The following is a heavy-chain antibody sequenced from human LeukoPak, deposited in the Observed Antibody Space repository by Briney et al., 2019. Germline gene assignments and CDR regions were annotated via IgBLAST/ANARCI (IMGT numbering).Heavy chain of an antibody. J-gene: IGHJ4*02. D-gene: IGHD3-10*01. CDR1: GFTFDDYA. CDR2: ISGDGGTT. CDR3: ARGVYYGSGSYYYFDY. V-gene: IGHV3-43*02. Sequence: PGGSLGLSCAASGFTFDDYAMQWVRQAPGKGLEWVSLISGDGGTTYYADSVKGRFTISRDNSKNSLYLQMNSLRAEDTAVYYCARGVYYGSGSYYYFDYWGQGTLVTVSS.